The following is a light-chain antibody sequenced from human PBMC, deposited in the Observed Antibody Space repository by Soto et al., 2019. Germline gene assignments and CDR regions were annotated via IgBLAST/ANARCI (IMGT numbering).Light chain of an antibody. CDR1: QTVNSTF. CDR3: QQYGSSPPCT. J-gene: IGKJ2*02. Sequence: EIVLTQSPGTLSLSPGERATLSCRASQTVNSTFLAWYQQRRAQAPRLLLYGASNRATGIPDRFSGSGSGTDFTLTISRLEPEDFTVYYCQQYGSSPPCTFGQGTKVEIK. V-gene: IGKV3-20*01. CDR2: GAS.